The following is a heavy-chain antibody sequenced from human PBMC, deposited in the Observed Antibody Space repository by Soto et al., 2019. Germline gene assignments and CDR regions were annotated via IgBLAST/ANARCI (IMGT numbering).Heavy chain of an antibody. CDR1: GGTLSSYA. Sequence: ASVKVSCKASGGTLSSYAISWVRQAPGQGLEWMGGIIPIFGTANYAQKFQGRVTITADESTSTAYMELSSLRSEDTAVYYCARAQPSSYYDSSGSFDYWGQGTLVTVSS. CDR3: ARAQPSSYYDSSGSFDY. V-gene: IGHV1-69*13. CDR2: IIPIFGTA. D-gene: IGHD3-22*01. J-gene: IGHJ4*02.